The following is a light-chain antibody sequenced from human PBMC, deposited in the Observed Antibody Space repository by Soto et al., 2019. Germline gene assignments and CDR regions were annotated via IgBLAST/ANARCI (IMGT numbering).Light chain of an antibody. J-gene: IGKJ1*01. CDR1: RSISDW. CDR3: LQYSSHSWT. CDR2: DAS. Sequence: DIQMTQSPSTLSPPVGDTVTITCRASRSISDWLAWYQQKPGKAPKLLIFDASSLKSGVPSRFSGSGSGTEFTLTISRLQPDDVATYYCLQYSSHSWTFGQGTKVDI. V-gene: IGKV1-5*01.